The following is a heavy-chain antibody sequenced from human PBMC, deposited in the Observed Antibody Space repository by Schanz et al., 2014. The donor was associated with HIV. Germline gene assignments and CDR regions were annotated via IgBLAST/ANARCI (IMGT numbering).Heavy chain of an antibody. CDR1: GGTFMTYA. V-gene: IGHV1-69*01. CDR2: IIPLFGTR. CDR3: ARITGEHYYAMDV. D-gene: IGHD3-16*01. Sequence: QVQLVQSGAEVKKPGSSVKVSCKASGGTFMTYAISWVRQAPGQGLEWMGGIIPLFGTRNYAQMFQGRVTITADESTNTAYMELSSLRSEDTAVYYCARITGEHYYAMDVWGQGTTVTVTS. J-gene: IGHJ6*02.